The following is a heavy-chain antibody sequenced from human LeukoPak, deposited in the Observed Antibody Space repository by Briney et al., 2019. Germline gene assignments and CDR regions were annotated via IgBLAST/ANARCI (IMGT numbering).Heavy chain of an antibody. Sequence: ASVKVSCKASGYTFTSYAMHWVRQAPGQRLEWMGWINAGNGNTKYSQKFQGRVTITRDTSASTAYMELSSLRSEDTAVYYRARPSGELFPEYYFDYWGQGTLVTVSS. V-gene: IGHV1-3*01. CDR2: INAGNGNT. D-gene: IGHD3-10*01. CDR3: ARPSGELFPEYYFDY. CDR1: GYTFTSYA. J-gene: IGHJ4*02.